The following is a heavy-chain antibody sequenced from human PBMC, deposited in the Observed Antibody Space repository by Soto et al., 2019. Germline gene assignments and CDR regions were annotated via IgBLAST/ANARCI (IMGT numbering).Heavy chain of an antibody. V-gene: IGHV3-30*18. Sequence: QVQLVESGGGVVQPGRSLRLSCAASGFTFRRYGMHWVRQAPGKGLEWVAVISYDGSDRYYADSVKGRCTISRDNSKNTLYLQMNSLRAEDTAVYYCAKVSSDRGYYFYGMDVWGQGTTVTVSS. D-gene: IGHD3-10*01. CDR1: GFTFRRYG. CDR2: ISYDGSDR. CDR3: AKVSSDRGYYFYGMDV. J-gene: IGHJ6*02.